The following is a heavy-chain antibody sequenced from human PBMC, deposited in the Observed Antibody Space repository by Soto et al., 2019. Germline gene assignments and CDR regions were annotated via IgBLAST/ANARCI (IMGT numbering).Heavy chain of an antibody. CDR3: ASRGYRFGSPAGLDV. Sequence: QLQLQESGPGLVKPSETLSLTCTVSGGSISSSSYYWGWIRQPPGKGLEWIGSIYYSGSTYHNPSLKSRVRVSVHTSNMLATQQVSSVPTGATGVYYCASRGYRFGSPAGLDVWGPGTTVTVSS. J-gene: IGHJ6*01. D-gene: IGHD3-10*01. CDR1: GGSISSSSYY. CDR2: IYYSGST. V-gene: IGHV4-39*01.